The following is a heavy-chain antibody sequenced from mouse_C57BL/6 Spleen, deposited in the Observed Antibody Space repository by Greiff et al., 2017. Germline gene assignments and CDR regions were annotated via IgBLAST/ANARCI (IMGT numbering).Heavy chain of an antibody. V-gene: IGHV1-64*01. Sequence: QVQLQQPGAELVKPGASVKLSCKASGYTFTSYWMHWVKQRPGQGLEWIGMIHPNSGSTNYNEKFKSKATLTVDKSSSTAYMQLSSLTSEDSAVYYCARSGVTTGAHFDYWGQGTTLTVSA. CDR3: ARSGVTTGAHFDY. D-gene: IGHD2-13*01. J-gene: IGHJ2*01. CDR2: IHPNSGST. CDR1: GYTFTSYW.